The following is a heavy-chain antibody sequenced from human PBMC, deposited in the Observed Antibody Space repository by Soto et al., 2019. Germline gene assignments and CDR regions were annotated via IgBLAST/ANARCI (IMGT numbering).Heavy chain of an antibody. CDR3: ATRITVFGLLIPPFDP. D-gene: IGHD3-3*01. CDR1: GGSVNGYY. CDR2: INHTGGT. J-gene: IGHJ5*02. Sequence: WETLSLTCAVYGGSVNGYYWNWIRQPPVNGLEWIGEINHTGGTHYNPSLKSRVTMSVDTSKNQFSLRLSSVTAADTAIYYCATRITVFGLLIPPFDPWGQGTQVTVSS. V-gene: IGHV4-34*01.